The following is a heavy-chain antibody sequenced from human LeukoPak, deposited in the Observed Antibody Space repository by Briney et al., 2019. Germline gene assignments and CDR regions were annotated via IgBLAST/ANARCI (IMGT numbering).Heavy chain of an antibody. CDR1: GDSVSSNKAA. V-gene: IGHV6-1*01. D-gene: IGHD3-10*01. CDR3: ARNYYGSGSYYTLDS. Sequence: SQTLSLTCTISGDSVSSNKAAWNWIRQSPSRGLEWLGRTYYDSQWYRDYAVSVKSRTTVNPDTSKNRFSLHLNSVTPEDTAVYYCARNYYGSGSYYTLDSWGPGTLVTVSS. J-gene: IGHJ4*02. CDR2: TYYDSQWYR.